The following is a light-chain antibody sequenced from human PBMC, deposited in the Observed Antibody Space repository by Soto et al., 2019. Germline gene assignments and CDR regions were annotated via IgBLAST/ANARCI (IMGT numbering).Light chain of an antibody. CDR3: QQRSNWPRT. J-gene: IGKJ2*01. V-gene: IGKV3-11*01. CDR1: QSVSSY. Sequence: EIVLTQSPATLSLSPGDRATLSCRASQSVSSYLAWYQQKPGQAPRLLIYDASNRATGIPARFSGSGSGTDFTLTIGSLEYEDFAVYYCQQRSNWPRTFGQGTKLEIK. CDR2: DAS.